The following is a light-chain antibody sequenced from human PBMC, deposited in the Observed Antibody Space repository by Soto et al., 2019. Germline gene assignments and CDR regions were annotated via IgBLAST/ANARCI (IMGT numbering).Light chain of an antibody. CDR1: STDIGRYNL. V-gene: IGLV2-23*01. CDR2: DDN. J-gene: IGLJ1*01. CDR3: CSYAGSNTYV. Sequence: QSLLTQPASVSGSPGQSITISCTGSSTDIGRYNLVSWYQQHPGKAPELMIFDDNKRPSGVSIRFSGSKSGNTASLTISGLQAEDEADYYCCSYAGSNTYVFGSGTKVTVL.